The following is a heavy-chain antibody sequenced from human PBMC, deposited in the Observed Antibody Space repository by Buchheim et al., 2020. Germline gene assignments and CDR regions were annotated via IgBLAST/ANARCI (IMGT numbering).Heavy chain of an antibody. CDR2: INSDGTTT. V-gene: IGHV3-74*03. Sequence: EMQLVESGGGLVQPGGSLRLSCAASGSTFSRSWMHWVRQAPGKGLMWVSCINSDGTTTKYADSVKGRFIISRDNAKNTLYLQMNSLKAEDSALYYCASSGFGNSWPSRIDYWGQGTL. J-gene: IGHJ4*02. CDR3: ASSGFGNSWPSRIDY. CDR1: GSTFSRSW. D-gene: IGHD6-13*01.